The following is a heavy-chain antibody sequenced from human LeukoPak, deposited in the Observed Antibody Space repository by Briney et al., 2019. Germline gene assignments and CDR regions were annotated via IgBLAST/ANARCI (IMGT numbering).Heavy chain of an antibody. D-gene: IGHD5-18*01. J-gene: IGHJ5*02. Sequence: SVKVSCKASGGTFSSYAISWVRQAPGQGLEWMGGIIPIFGTANYAQKFQGRITITADESTSTAYMELSSLRSEDTAVYYCARDPGGYSYGLRFDPWGQGTLVTVSS. CDR2: IIPIFGTA. CDR3: ARDPGGYSYGLRFDP. V-gene: IGHV1-69*13. CDR1: GGTFSSYA.